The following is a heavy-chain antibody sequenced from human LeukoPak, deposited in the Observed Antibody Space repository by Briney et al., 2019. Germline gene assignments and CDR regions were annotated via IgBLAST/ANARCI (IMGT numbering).Heavy chain of an antibody. CDR2: IYSDGST. J-gene: IGHJ4*02. V-gene: IGHV3-53*01. CDR1: ELTVSSNC. CDR3: AKDGDDIVVVVAATIDY. Sequence: WGSLRLSCAASELTVSSNCMTWVRQAPGRGLEWVSFIYSDGSTYYADSVKGRFTISRDNSKNTLYLQMNSLRAEDTAVYYCAKDGDDIVVVVAATIDYWGQGTLVTVSS. D-gene: IGHD2-15*01.